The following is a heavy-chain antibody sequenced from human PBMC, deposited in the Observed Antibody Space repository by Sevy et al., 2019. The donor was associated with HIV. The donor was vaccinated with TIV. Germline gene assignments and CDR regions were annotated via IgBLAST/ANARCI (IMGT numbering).Heavy chain of an antibody. D-gene: IGHD6-13*01. Sequence: GGSLRLSCAASGFTFSSDSMNWVRQAPGKGLEWVSSISSSSSYIYYADSVKGRFTISRDNAKNSLYLQMNSLRAEDTAVYYCARVVAAAGDYWGQGTLVTVSS. CDR2: ISSSSSYI. J-gene: IGHJ4*02. V-gene: IGHV3-21*01. CDR1: GFTFSSDS. CDR3: ARVVAAAGDY.